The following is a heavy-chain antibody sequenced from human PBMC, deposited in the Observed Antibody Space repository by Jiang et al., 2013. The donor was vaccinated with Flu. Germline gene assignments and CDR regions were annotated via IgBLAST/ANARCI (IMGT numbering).Heavy chain of an antibody. CDR3: ARISGTTAGLGSLIDY. J-gene: IGHJ4*02. D-gene: IGHD1-7*01. CDR2: IDWDDDK. V-gene: IGHV2-70*11. Sequence: KPTQTLTLTCTFSGFSLTTSGMCVTWIRQPPGKALEWLARIDWDDDKYYSTSLNTRLTISKDTSKNQVVLTMTNMDPVDTATYYCARISGTTAGLGSLIDYWGQGSLVTVSS. CDR1: GFSLTTSGMC.